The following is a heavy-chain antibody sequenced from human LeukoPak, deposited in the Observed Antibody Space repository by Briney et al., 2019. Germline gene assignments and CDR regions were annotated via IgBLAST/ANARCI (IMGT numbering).Heavy chain of an antibody. CDR3: ARGYGGNSHI. CDR2: IYYSGST. CDR1: GGSISSSSYY. V-gene: IGHV4-39*07. D-gene: IGHD4-23*01. J-gene: IGHJ3*02. Sequence: PSETLSLTCTVSGGSISSSSYYWGWIRQPPGKGLEWIGSIYYSGSTYYNPSLKSRVTISVDTSKNQFSLKLSSVTAEDTAVYYCARGYGGNSHIWGQGTMVTVSS.